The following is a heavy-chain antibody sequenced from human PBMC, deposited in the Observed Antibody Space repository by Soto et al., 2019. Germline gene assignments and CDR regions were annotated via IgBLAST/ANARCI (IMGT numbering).Heavy chain of an antibody. D-gene: IGHD3-16*01. V-gene: IGHV1-18*01. Sequence: QVQLVQSGAEVKKPGASVKVSCKASGYTFTSYGISWVRQAPGQGLEWMGWISAYNGNTNYAQKLQGRVTRTTDTPTDTPNREVGSRGSGERAVYYWGRDKPIPHGGGGKDCWGQGTVVTVSS. CDR2: ISAYNGNT. J-gene: IGHJ4*02. CDR3: GRDKPIPHGGGGKDC. CDR1: GYTFTSYG.